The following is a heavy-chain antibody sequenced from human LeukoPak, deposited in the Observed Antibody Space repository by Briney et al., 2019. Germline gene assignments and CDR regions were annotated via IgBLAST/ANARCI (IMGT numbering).Heavy chain of an antibody. V-gene: IGHV1-2*02. CDR1: GYTFTGYY. D-gene: IGHD3-3*01. CDR3: ARDFTIFGVVHPNNWFDP. CDR2: INPNSGGT. Sequence: GASVKVSCKASGYTFTGYYMHWVRQAPGQGLEWMGWINPNSGGTNYAQKFQGRVTMTRDTSISTAYMELSRLRSDDTAVYYCARDFTIFGVVHPNNWFDPWGQGILVTVSS. J-gene: IGHJ5*02.